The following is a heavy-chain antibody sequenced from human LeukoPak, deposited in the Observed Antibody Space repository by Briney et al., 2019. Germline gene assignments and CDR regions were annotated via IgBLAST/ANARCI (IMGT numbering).Heavy chain of an antibody. V-gene: IGHV3-23*01. Sequence: GGSLRLSCAASGFTFSSYAMSWVRQAPGKGLEWVSAISGSGGSTYYADSVKGRFTISRDNSKNTLYLQINSLRAEDTAVYYCAKGLRAESIVGATHFDYWGQGTLVTVSS. D-gene: IGHD1-26*01. CDR2: ISGSGGST. CDR3: AKGLRAESIVGATHFDY. J-gene: IGHJ4*02. CDR1: GFTFSSYA.